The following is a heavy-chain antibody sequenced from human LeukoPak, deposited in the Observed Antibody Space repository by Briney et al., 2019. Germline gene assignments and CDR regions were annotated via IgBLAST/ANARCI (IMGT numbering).Heavy chain of an antibody. J-gene: IGHJ4*02. Sequence: GGSLRLSCSASGFTFNSYPVHWVRQAPGKGLEYVSGISRNGGSTSYADSVKGRFTISRDNAKNTLYLQMNSLRAEDTAVYYCARNWNGDYWGQGTLVTVSS. V-gene: IGHV3-64*04. CDR1: GFTFNSYP. CDR3: ARNWNGDY. D-gene: IGHD1-1*01. CDR2: ISRNGGST.